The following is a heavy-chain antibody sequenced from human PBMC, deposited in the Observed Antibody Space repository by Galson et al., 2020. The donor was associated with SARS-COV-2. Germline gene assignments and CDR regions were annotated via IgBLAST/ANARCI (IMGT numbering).Heavy chain of an antibody. D-gene: IGHD3-22*01. V-gene: IGHV4-34*01. CDR2: INHTGTT. Sequence: SQTLPLTCAVYGGSFSNIYWTWIRQAPEKGLEWIGEINHTGTTNCNPSLKSRVSISADTSKNQFSLKVRSVTAADTAVYYCARGLMIGGSFYGMDVWGLGTTVTVA. CDR3: ARGLMIGGSFYGMDV. CDR1: GGSFSNIY. J-gene: IGHJ6*02.